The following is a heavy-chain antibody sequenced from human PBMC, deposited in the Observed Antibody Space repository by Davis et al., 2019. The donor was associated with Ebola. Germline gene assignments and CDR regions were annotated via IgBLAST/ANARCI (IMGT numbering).Heavy chain of an antibody. D-gene: IGHD2-15*01. Sequence: PGGSLRLSCKGSGYSFTSYWISWVRQMPGKGLEWMGRIDPSDSYTNYSPSFQGHVTISADKSISTAYLQWSSLKASDTAMYYCARTEGYCSGGSCSRARYGMDVWGQGTTVTVSS. V-gene: IGHV5-10-1*01. CDR1: GYSFTSYW. J-gene: IGHJ6*02. CDR3: ARTEGYCSGGSCSRARYGMDV. CDR2: IDPSDSYT.